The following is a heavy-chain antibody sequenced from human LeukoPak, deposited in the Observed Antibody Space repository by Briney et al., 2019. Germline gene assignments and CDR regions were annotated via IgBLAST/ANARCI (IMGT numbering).Heavy chain of an antibody. CDR2: ISGSGST. V-gene: IGHV3-23*01. CDR1: GFTFSSFG. J-gene: IGHJ4*02. CDR3: AKDRPTRRYCSGGSCYSRYFDY. D-gene: IGHD2-15*01. Sequence: GGSLRLSCAASGFTFSSFGKTWVRQAPGKGLEWVSSISGSGSTYYADSVKGRFTISRDNSKNTLYLQMYSLRAEDTALYYCAKDRPTRRYCSGGSCYSRYFDYWGQGTLVTVSS.